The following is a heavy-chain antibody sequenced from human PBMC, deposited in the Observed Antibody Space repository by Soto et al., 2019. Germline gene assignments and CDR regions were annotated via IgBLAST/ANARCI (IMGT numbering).Heavy chain of an antibody. V-gene: IGHV4-38-2*01. CDR2: VYYSGNT. CDR3: ARLERNSNYAEYYFDY. D-gene: IGHD4-4*01. Sequence: SETLSLTCAVSGYSISSGYYWGWIRQPPGKGLEWIGSVYYSGNTYYNPSLKSRVTISVDTSKNQFSLNLSSMTAADTAVYYCARLERNSNYAEYYFDYWGQGTLVTVSS. J-gene: IGHJ4*02. CDR1: GYSISSGYY.